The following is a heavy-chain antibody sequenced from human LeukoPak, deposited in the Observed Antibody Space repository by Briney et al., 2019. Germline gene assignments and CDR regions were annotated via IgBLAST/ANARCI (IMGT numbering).Heavy chain of an antibody. J-gene: IGHJ5*02. CDR2: INEDGSEK. CDR1: GLVLSSYW. D-gene: IGHD2-2*01. CDR3: ARRPGSPYCTSNTCKPKFDP. V-gene: IGHV3-7*01. Sequence: PGGSLRLSCATSGLVLSSYWMSWVCQAPGKGLEWVANINEDGSEKDYVDSVKGRFTISRDNAQNSLYLQMNSLRADDTAVYYCARRPGSPYCTSNTCKPKFDPWGQGTLVTVSS.